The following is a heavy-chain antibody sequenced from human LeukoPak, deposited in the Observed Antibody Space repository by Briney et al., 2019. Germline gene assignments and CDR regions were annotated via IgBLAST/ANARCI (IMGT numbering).Heavy chain of an antibody. Sequence: SVKVSCKAPGGTFNNLAFTWVRQAPGQGLEWMGRITPLFGTADYPQKFQGRVSFSADESTTTSYMELSSLTSENTAVYYCARDHDHSFDPWGQGTLVTVSS. CDR3: ARDHDHSFDP. J-gene: IGHJ5*02. CDR2: ITPLFGTA. CDR1: GGTFNNLA. V-gene: IGHV1-69*13.